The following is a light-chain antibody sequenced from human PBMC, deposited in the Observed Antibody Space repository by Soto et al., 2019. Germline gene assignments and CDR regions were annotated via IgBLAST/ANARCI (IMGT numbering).Light chain of an antibody. V-gene: IGLV2-14*01. CDR3: SSYTSSSIDYV. Sequence: QSALTQPASVSGSTRQSITSSCTRTSSEVGGYNYVSWYQQHPGKAPKLMIYEVSNRPSGVSNRFSGSKSGNTASLTISGLQAEDEADYYCSSYTSSSIDYVFGTGTKLTVL. CDR1: SSEVGGYNY. CDR2: EVS. J-gene: IGLJ1*01.